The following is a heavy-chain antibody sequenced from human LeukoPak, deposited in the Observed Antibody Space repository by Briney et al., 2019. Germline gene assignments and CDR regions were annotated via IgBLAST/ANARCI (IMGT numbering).Heavy chain of an antibody. J-gene: IGHJ3*02. D-gene: IGHD4-17*01. V-gene: IGHV3-23*01. CDR3: AKDPNGDYIGTFDI. CDR2: ISGNGAST. Sequence: GGSLRLSCATSQFNFNKFGMTWVRQAPGKGLEWVSSISGNGASTQYADSVQGRFAISRDNTKNTLYLQMNSLRAEDTAVYFCAKDPNGDYIGTFDIWGQGTMVTVSS. CDR1: QFNFNKFG.